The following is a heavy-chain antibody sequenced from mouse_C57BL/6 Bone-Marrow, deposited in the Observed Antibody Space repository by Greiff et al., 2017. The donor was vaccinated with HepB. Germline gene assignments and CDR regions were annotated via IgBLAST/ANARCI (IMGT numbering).Heavy chain of an antibody. Sequence: EVKLMESGGGLVKPGGSLKLSCAASGFTFSDYGMHWVRQAPEKGLEWVAYISSGSSTIYYADTVKGRFTISRDNAKNTLFLQMTSLRSEDTAMYYCARPKWYDMDYWGQGTSVTVSS. CDR3: ARPKWYDMDY. J-gene: IGHJ4*01. CDR1: GFTFSDYG. D-gene: IGHD1-3*01. CDR2: ISSGSSTI. V-gene: IGHV5-17*01.